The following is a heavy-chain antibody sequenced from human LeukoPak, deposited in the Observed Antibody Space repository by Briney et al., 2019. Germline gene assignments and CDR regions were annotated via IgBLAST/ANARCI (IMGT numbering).Heavy chain of an antibody. V-gene: IGHV3-15*01. D-gene: IGHD3-10*01. Sequence: GGSLRLSCAASGFTFSDSWMTWVRQVPGKGLGWVGRIKSKIDGETTEYAAPVEGGFTISRDDSKTTVYLQMSGLRTEDTALYYCTTDSGSFDVWGRGTMVTVSS. CDR3: TTDSGSFDV. J-gene: IGHJ3*01. CDR2: IKSKIDGETT. CDR1: GFTFSDSW.